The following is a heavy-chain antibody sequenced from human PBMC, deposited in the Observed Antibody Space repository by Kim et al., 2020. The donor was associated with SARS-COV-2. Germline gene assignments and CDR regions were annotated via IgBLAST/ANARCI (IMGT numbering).Heavy chain of an antibody. J-gene: IGHJ4*02. CDR2: INANSGGT. Sequence: ASVKVSCKASGYTFTGYYMHWVRQAPGQGLEWMGWINANSGGTNYAQKFQGRVTMTRDTSISTAYMELSSLISDDTAVYYCGRGAGLHGVDTAMVAGHWGQGTLVTVSS. CDR1: GYTFTGYY. CDR3: GRGAGLHGVDTAMVAGH. V-gene: IGHV1-2*02. D-gene: IGHD5-18*01.